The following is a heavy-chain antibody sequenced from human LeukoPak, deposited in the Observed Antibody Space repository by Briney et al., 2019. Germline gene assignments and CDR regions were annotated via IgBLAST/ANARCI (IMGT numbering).Heavy chain of an antibody. D-gene: IGHD6-13*01. V-gene: IGHV3-23*01. Sequence: GGSLRLSCAASGFTFSSYAMSWVRQAPGKGLEWVSAISGSGGSTYYADSVKGRFTISRDNSKNTLYLQMNSLRAEDTAVYYCAKEKAAAGTRGAEGRAFDIWGQGTMVTVSS. J-gene: IGHJ3*02. CDR2: ISGSGGST. CDR1: GFTFSSYA. CDR3: AKEKAAAGTRGAEGRAFDI.